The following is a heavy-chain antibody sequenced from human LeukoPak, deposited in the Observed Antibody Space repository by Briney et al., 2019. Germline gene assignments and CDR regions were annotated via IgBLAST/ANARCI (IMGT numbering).Heavy chain of an antibody. D-gene: IGHD5-24*01. J-gene: IGHJ4*02. V-gene: IGHV3-72*01. Sequence: GGSLRLSCAASGFTFSDHYMDWVRQAPGKGLEWVGRTRNKANSYITEYAASVKGRFTISRDDSKNSLYLQMNSLKTEDTAVYYCARGWLLDYWGQGTLVTVSS. CDR2: TRNKANSYIT. CDR1: GFTFSDHY. CDR3: ARGWLLDY.